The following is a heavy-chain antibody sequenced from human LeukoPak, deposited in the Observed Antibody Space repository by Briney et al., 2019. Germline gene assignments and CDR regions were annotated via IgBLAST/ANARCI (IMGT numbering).Heavy chain of an antibody. CDR2: IKQDGSEK. CDR3: AREDVAAYYYMDA. D-gene: IGHD2-15*01. CDR1: GFTFRSYW. Sequence: PGGSLRLSCAACGFTFRSYWMTWVRQAPGKGLEWVANIKQDGSEKYYVDSVKGRFTISRDNAKNSLFLQMNNLRAEDTAVYYCAREDVAAYYYMDAWGKGTTVTVSS. J-gene: IGHJ6*03. V-gene: IGHV3-7*01.